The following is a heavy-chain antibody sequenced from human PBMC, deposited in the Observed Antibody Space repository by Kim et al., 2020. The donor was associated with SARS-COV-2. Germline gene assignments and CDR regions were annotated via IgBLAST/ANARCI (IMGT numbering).Heavy chain of an antibody. J-gene: IGHJ4*02. V-gene: IGHV3-30*01. Sequence: ESVKARFTSSRDNSKNTLDLQMTSLRAEDTAVYYCARCGWKTTVTRYFDYWGQGTLVTVSS. D-gene: IGHD4-17*01. CDR3: ARCGWKTTVTRYFDY.